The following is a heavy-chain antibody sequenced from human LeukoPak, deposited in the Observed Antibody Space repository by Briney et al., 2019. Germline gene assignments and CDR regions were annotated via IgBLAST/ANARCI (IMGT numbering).Heavy chain of an antibody. V-gene: IGHV4-59*08. D-gene: IGHD6-19*01. CDR1: GGSLTSYY. CDR2: IYYSGST. CDR3: ASTRRAAVAGRFDS. J-gene: IGHJ4*02. Sequence: PAETLSLTCTVSGGSLTSYYWSWIRQPPGKGLEWMGYIYYSGSTTYNPSLKSRVTMSVDESKNQFSLRVHFVSAADTAVYYCASTRRAAVAGRFDSWGQGTLVTVSS.